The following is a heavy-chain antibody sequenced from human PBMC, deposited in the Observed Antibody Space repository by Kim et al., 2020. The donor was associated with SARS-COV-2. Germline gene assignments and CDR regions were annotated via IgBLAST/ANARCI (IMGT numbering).Heavy chain of an antibody. CDR2: IIPIFGTA. V-gene: IGHV1-69*13. CDR1: GGTFNSYA. CDR3: ARDLYYYDSSGYYKDYYYYGMDV. J-gene: IGHJ6*02. Sequence: SVKVSCKASGGTFNSYAISWVRQAPGQGLEWMGGIIPIFGTANYAQKFQGRVTITADESTSTAYMELSSLRSEDTAVYYCARDLYYYDSSGYYKDYYYYGMDVWGQGTTVTVSS. D-gene: IGHD3-22*01.